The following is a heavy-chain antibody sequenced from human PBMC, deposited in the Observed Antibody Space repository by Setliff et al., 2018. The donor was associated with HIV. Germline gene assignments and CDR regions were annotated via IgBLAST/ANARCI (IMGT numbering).Heavy chain of an antibody. J-gene: IGHJ4*02. CDR3: ARQPPLSALQVWFGDY. Sequence: LSLTCTVSGFSISTGHYWGWVRQSPGKGLEWIGSVYHSGSTCYAASLKSRVTISVDTSKNQFSLKLTSVTAADTAVYYCARQPPLSALQVWFGDYWGQGILVTVSS. D-gene: IGHD3-10*01. CDR2: VYHSGST. CDR1: GFSISTGHY. V-gene: IGHV4-38-2*02.